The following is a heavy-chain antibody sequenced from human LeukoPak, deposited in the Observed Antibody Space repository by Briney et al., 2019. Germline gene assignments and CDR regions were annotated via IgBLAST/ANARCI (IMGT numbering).Heavy chain of an antibody. CDR2: IYYSGST. Sequence: SETLSLTCTVSGGSISSSSYYWGWIRQPPGKGLEWIGSIYYSGSTYYNPSLKSRVTISVDTSKNQFSLKLSSVTAADTAVYYCARHPFEWFGELLYYFDYWGQGTLVTVSS. CDR3: ARHPFEWFGELLYYFDY. D-gene: IGHD3-10*01. J-gene: IGHJ4*02. V-gene: IGHV4-39*01. CDR1: GGSISSSSYY.